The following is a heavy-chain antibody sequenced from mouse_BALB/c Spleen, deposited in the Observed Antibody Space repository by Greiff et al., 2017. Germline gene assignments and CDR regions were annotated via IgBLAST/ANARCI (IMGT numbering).Heavy chain of an antibody. J-gene: IGHJ4*01. Sequence: VKLMESGPGLVAPSQSLSITCTVPGFPLTSYGLHWVRQPPGKGLEWLGVIWAGGSTNYNSALLSRLSISKDNSKSQVFLKMNSLQTDDTAMYYCAREGYAMDYWGQGTSVTVSS. CDR1: GFPLTSYG. CDR3: AREGYAMDY. V-gene: IGHV2-9*02. CDR2: IWAGGST.